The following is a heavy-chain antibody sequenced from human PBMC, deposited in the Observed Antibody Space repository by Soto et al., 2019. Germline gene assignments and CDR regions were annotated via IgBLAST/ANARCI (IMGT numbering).Heavy chain of an antibody. Sequence: ASVKVSCKASGYTFTSYYMHWVRQAPGQGLEWMGIINPSGGSTSYAQKFQGRVTMTTDTSTSTVHMEVRSLRSDDTAVYYCAREGVAPYYYYGMDVWGQGTPDTCSS. CDR1: GYTFTSYY. CDR2: INPSGGST. J-gene: IGHJ6*02. CDR3: AREGVAPYYYYGMDV. D-gene: IGHD5-12*01. V-gene: IGHV1-46*01.